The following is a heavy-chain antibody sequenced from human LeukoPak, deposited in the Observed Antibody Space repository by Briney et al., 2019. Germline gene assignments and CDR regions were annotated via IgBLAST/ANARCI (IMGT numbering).Heavy chain of an antibody. CDR2: MNPNSGNT. J-gene: IGHJ4*02. D-gene: IGHD3-10*01. CDR3: ARVHYYYGSGYRFDY. Sequence: ASVKVSFKASGYTFTIYYMHWVRQATGQGLEWMGWMNPNSGNTGYAQKFQGRVTMTRNTSISTAYMELSSLRSEDTAVYYCARVHYYYGSGYRFDYWGQGTLVTVSS. V-gene: IGHV1-8*02. CDR1: GYTFTIYY.